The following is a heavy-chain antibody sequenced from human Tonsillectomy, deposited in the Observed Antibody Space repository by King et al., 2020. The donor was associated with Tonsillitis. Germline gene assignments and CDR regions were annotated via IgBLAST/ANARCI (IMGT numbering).Heavy chain of an antibody. CDR1: GGNFASNA. CDR2: IIPIFGTT. J-gene: IGHJ6*03. V-gene: IGHV1-69*01. CDR3: ARGTHTAPVGLGGKTHYFHYLNV. D-gene: IGHD1-26*01. Sequence: VQLVESGAEVKEPGSSVKVSCKASGGNFASNAINWVRQAPGQGLEWMGGIIPIFGTTEYAQRFQGRVTITADQSTKTAYMELSSLTFEDRAVYYCARGTHTAPVGLGGKTHYFHYLNVWGKGTTVTVSS.